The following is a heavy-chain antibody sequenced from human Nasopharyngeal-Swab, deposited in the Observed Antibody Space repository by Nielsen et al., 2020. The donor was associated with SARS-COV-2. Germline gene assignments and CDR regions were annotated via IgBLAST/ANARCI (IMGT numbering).Heavy chain of an antibody. Sequence: GSLRLSCAASGFTFSSYAMHWVRQAPGKGLEWVAVISYDGSNKYYADSVKGRFTISRDNSKNTLYLQMNSLRAEDTAVYYCAGTFGEGHDYYYYGMDVWGQGTTVTVSS. D-gene: IGHD3-10*01. CDR3: AGTFGEGHDYYYYGMDV. CDR2: ISYDGSNK. CDR1: GFTFSSYA. J-gene: IGHJ6*02. V-gene: IGHV3-30*04.